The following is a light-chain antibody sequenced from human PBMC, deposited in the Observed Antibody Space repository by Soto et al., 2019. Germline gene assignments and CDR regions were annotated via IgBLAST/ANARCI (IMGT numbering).Light chain of an antibody. Sequence: EIVLTQSPGTLSLSPGERATLSCRASQSVSNNYLAWYQQKPGQAPRLLIYGASSRATGIPDRFSGSGSGTDFTLTISRLEPEDFAVYYCQQYGSSPSTFGQGTNLEIK. CDR2: GAS. CDR3: QQYGSSPST. CDR1: QSVSNNY. V-gene: IGKV3-20*01. J-gene: IGKJ2*01.